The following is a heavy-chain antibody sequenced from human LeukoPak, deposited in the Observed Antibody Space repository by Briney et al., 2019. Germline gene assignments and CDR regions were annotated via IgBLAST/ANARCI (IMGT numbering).Heavy chain of an antibody. CDR3: ARDGMVRGVINFGGFDY. D-gene: IGHD3-10*01. CDR2: IYYSGST. Sequence: PSETLSLTCTVSGYSISSGYYWSWIRQPPGKGLEWIGYIYYSGSTNYNPSLKSRVTISVDTSKNQFSLKLSSVTAADTAVYYCARDGMVRGVINFGGFDYWGQGTLVTVSS. V-gene: IGHV4-61*01. J-gene: IGHJ4*02. CDR1: GYSISSGYY.